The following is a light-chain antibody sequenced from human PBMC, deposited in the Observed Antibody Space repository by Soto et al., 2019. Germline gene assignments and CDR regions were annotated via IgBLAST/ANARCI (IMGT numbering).Light chain of an antibody. CDR3: QSLDTGLSGSRL. Sequence: QSVLTQPPSVSGAPGQGVTIFCTGSTSNIGAGYDVHWYQQLPGAAPKLLIYGSRHRPSGVPDRFSGSKSGTSASLAITGLQADDEADYYCQSLDTGLSGSRLFGGGTKLTVL. CDR2: GSR. V-gene: IGLV1-40*01. CDR1: TSNIGAGYD. J-gene: IGLJ2*01.